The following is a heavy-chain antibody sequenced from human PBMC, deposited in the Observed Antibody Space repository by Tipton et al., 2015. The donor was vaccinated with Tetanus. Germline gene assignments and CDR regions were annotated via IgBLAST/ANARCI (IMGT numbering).Heavy chain of an antibody. J-gene: IGHJ5*02. Sequence: SGFSFESYGMHWVRQAPGKGLEWVAVIWYDGSKTYYADSVKGRFTISRDSSRKTLYLQMDRLRTDDTGTYFCARDPTGGYGELDPWGPGTLVSVSS. CDR3: ARDPTGGYGELDP. V-gene: IGHV3-33*01. D-gene: IGHD3-16*01. CDR1: GFSFESYG. CDR2: IWYDGSKT.